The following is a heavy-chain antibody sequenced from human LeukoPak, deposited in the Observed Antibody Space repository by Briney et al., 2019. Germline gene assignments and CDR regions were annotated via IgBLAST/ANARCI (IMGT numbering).Heavy chain of an antibody. Sequence: SVKVSCKASGGTFSSYAISWVRQAPGQGLEWMGGIIPIFGTANYAQKFQGRVTITTDESTSTAYMELSSLRSEDTAVYYCARSTTYYYDSSGYYRPEEWFDPWGQGTLVIVSS. V-gene: IGHV1-69*05. D-gene: IGHD3-22*01. CDR2: IIPIFGTA. CDR1: GGTFSSYA. J-gene: IGHJ5*02. CDR3: ARSTTYYYDSSGYYRPEEWFDP.